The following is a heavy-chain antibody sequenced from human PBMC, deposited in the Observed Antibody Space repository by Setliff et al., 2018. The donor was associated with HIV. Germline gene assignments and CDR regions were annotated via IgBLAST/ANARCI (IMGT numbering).Heavy chain of an antibody. J-gene: IGHJ4*02. CDR1: GGSISRYY. CDR3: ARWVQQLAFFDY. Sequence: PSETLSLTCTVSGGSISRYYWSWIRQPPGKGLEWIGYIYYSGNINYNPSLKSRVTISVDTSKNQFSLKLSSVTAADTAVYYCARWVQQLAFFDYWGQGTLVTVSS. D-gene: IGHD6-6*01. V-gene: IGHV4-59*01. CDR2: IYYSGNI.